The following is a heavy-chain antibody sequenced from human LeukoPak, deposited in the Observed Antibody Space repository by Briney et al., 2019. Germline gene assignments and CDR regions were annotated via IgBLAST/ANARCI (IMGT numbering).Heavy chain of an antibody. CDR1: GGSISSSSYY. D-gene: IGHD2-15*01. CDR3: ARQKGYCSGGSCFPPDF. J-gene: IGHJ4*02. Sequence: SDTLSLTCTVPGGSISSSSYYWGWIRQAPGKGLEWIGTIYYSGSTYYNPSLKSRVTISVDTSKNQFSLKLNSVTAADTAVYYCARQKGYCSGGSCFPPDFWGQGTLVTVAS. CDR2: IYYSGST. V-gene: IGHV4-39*01.